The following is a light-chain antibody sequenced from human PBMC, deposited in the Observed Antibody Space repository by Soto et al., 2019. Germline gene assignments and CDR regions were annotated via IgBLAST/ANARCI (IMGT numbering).Light chain of an antibody. CDR3: SSFAGGGNPVL. CDR2: EVT. V-gene: IGLV2-8*01. CDR1: SSDVGGYNY. J-gene: IGLJ7*01. Sequence: QSALTQPPSASGSLGQSVTISCTGTSSDVGGYNYVSWHQQHPGKAPKVRIYEVTKRPPGVPDRFSGSQSGNTASLTVSGLQAEDEADYYCSSFAGGGNPVLLGGGTPLPVL.